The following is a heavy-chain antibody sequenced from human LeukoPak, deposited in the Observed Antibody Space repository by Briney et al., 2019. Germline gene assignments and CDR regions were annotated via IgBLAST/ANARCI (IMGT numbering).Heavy chain of an antibody. V-gene: IGHV3-11*04. CDR1: GFTFSDHY. J-gene: IGHJ4*02. CDR3: ARGVTTVEN. D-gene: IGHD4-23*01. CDR2: ISSSGTTI. Sequence: TGGSLRLSCAASGFTFSDHYMTWIRQTPGKGLEWLSYISSSGTTIYYADSVKGRFTISMDNAKNSLYLQMNSLRAEDTAVYYCARGVTTVENWGQGTLVTVSS.